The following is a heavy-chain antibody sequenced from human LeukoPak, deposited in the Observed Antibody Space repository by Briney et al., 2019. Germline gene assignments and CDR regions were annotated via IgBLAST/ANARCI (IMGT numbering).Heavy chain of an antibody. Sequence: SETLSLTCTVSGGSISSYYWSWIRQPPGKGLEWIGYIYYSGSTNCNPSLKSRVTISVDTSKNQFSLKLSSVTAADTAVYYCARRGWGKLDYWGQGTLVTVSS. CDR1: GGSISSYY. V-gene: IGHV4-59*08. D-gene: IGHD3-16*01. CDR3: ARRGWGKLDY. CDR2: IYYSGST. J-gene: IGHJ4*02.